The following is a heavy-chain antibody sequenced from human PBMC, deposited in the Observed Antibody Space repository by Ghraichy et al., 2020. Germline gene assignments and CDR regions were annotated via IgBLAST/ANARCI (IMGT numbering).Heavy chain of an antibody. CDR2: IKQDGSDK. J-gene: IGHJ4*02. D-gene: IGHD1-26*01. Sequence: GGSLRLSCAASGFTFSSHYMTWVRQAPGKGLEWVANIKQDGSDKFYVDSVKGRFTISRDNAQNSLSLQMNSLRGEDTAVYYCARASSFVYSGFDYWGRGTPVTVSS. V-gene: IGHV3-7*03. CDR3: ARASSFVYSGFDY. CDR1: GFTFSSHY.